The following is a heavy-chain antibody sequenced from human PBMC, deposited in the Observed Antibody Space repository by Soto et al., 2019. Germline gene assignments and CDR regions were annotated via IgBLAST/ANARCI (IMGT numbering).Heavy chain of an antibody. V-gene: IGHV1-69*13. CDR3: ARDRTVRSWVSPMDV. D-gene: IGHD4-4*01. CDR2: IIPIFGTA. Sequence: SVKVSCKASGGTCSSYAISCVLQSPGQGLDWMGGIIPIFGTANYAQKFQGRVTITADESTSTAYMELSSLRSEDTAVYYCARDRTVRSWVSPMDVWGQGTTVTVS. J-gene: IGHJ6*02. CDR1: GGTCSSYA.